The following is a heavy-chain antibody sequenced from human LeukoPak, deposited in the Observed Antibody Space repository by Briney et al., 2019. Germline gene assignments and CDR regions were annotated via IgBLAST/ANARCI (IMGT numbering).Heavy chain of an antibody. CDR2: IYYSGST. CDR3: ARWPYGHGAFDI. V-gene: IGHV4-39*07. CDR1: GGSISSSSSY. D-gene: IGHD3-10*01. Sequence: SETLSLTCTVSGGSISSSSSYWGWIRQPPGKGLEWIGSIYYSGSTYYNPSLKSRVTISVDTPKNQFSLKLSSVAAADTAVYYCARWPYGHGAFDIWGQGTMVTVSS. J-gene: IGHJ3*02.